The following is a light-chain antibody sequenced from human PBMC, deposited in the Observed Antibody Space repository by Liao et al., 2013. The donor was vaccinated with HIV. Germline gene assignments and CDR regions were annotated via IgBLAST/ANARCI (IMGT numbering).Light chain of an antibody. J-gene: IGLJ2*01. Sequence: SYELTQPPSVSVAPGKTARITCGEDNVGSKTVHWYQQKPGQSPLLVIYQDDKRPSGIPDRFSGSNSGNTATLTISGTQDLDEADYYCQAWGSNTAVFGGGTTLTIL. CDR3: QAWGSNTAV. CDR1: NVGSKT. CDR2: QDD. V-gene: IGLV3-9*01.